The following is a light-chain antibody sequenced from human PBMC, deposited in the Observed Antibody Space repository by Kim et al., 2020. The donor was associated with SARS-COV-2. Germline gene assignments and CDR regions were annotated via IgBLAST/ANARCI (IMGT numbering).Light chain of an antibody. J-gene: IGKJ2*01. CDR3: QQYHNWPYT. Sequence: SVSPGERATLSCRASQSVSSNLAWYQQKPGQAPRLLIYDISTRATGIPATFSGSGSGTDFTLTISSLQSEDFAVYYCQQYHNWPYTFGQGTKLEI. CDR1: QSVSSN. CDR2: DIS. V-gene: IGKV3-15*01.